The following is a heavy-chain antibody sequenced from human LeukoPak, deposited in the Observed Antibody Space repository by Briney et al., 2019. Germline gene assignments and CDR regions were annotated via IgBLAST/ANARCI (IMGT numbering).Heavy chain of an antibody. Sequence: GASVKVSCKASGYTFTSYAISWVRQAPGQGLEWMGGIIPIFGTANYAQKFQGRVTITADKSTSTAYMELSSLRSEDTAVYYCARADSSGYPPTGFDYWGQGTLVTVSS. CDR2: IIPIFGTA. V-gene: IGHV1-69*06. D-gene: IGHD3-22*01. CDR1: GYTFTSYA. CDR3: ARADSSGYPPTGFDY. J-gene: IGHJ4*02.